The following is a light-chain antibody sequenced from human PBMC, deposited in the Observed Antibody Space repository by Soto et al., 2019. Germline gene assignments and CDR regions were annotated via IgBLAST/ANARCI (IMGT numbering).Light chain of an antibody. Sequence: QSVLTQPPSVSGAPGQRVTISCTGSSSNIGAGYDVHWYQQLPGTAPKLLIYGNSNRPSGVPDRFSGSKSGTSASLAITGLQAEDEADYYCQSYDSSLSGPNWVFGGGTKLTVL. V-gene: IGLV1-40*01. CDR2: GNS. CDR1: SSNIGAGYD. J-gene: IGLJ3*02. CDR3: QSYDSSLSGPNWV.